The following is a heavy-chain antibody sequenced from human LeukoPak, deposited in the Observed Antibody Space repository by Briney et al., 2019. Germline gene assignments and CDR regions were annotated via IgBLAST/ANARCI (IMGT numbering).Heavy chain of an antibody. V-gene: IGHV4-39*01. D-gene: IGHD3-10*01. CDR1: GGSISRSRYY. Sequence: SETLSLTCTVSGGSISRSRYYWGWIRQPPGKGLEWIVSVYYGGRTYFSPSLKSRVTISVDTSKNQFSLKLTSVTAADTAVYYCARVHYGSGSLYYYYYYMDVWGKGTTVTISS. J-gene: IGHJ6*03. CDR3: ARVHYGSGSLYYYYYYMDV. CDR2: VYYGGRT.